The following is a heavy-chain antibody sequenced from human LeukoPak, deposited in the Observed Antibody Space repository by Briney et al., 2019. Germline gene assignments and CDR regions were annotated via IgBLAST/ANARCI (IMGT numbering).Heavy chain of an antibody. V-gene: IGHV3-30*18. J-gene: IGHJ3*02. CDR2: MSDGGTHT. CDR3: TKEGSMSQWAFDI. Sequence: GTSLRLSCAASGFTFSRYGMHWVRQAPGKGLEWVTVMSDGGTHTYYADSVKGRFTISRDNSRNTLYLQMNSLRVEDTAVYYCTKEGSMSQWAFDIWGQGTMVTVSS. D-gene: IGHD2/OR15-2a*01. CDR1: GFTFSRYG.